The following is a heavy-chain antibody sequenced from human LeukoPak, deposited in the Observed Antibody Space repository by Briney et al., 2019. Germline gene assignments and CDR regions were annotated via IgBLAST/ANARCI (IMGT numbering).Heavy chain of an antibody. CDR2: IYYSGST. V-gene: IGHV4-31*03. D-gene: IGHD2/OR15-2a*01. Sequence: SQTLSLTCTVSGGSISSGGYYWSWIRQHPGKGLEWIGYIYYSGSTYYNPSLKSRVTISVDTSKNQFSLKLTSVTAADTAVYYWARHSPTEYGRPRRAFDHWGQGTLVTLSS. J-gene: IGHJ4*02. CDR1: GGSISSGGYY. CDR3: ARHSPTEYGRPRRAFDH.